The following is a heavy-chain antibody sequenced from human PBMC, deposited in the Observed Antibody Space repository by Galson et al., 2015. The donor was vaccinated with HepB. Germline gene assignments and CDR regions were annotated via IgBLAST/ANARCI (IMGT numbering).Heavy chain of an antibody. CDR2: INPSGGST. D-gene: IGHD3-16*01. J-gene: IGHJ4*02. V-gene: IGHV1-46*01. CDR3: ARARYDTSPPDY. Sequence: SVKVSCKASGYTFTSYYMHWVRQAPGQGLEWMGMINPSGGSTSFAQKLQGRVTMTRDTSTSTVYMELRGLRYDDTAVYYCARARYDTSPPDYWGQGTLVTVSS. CDR1: GYTFTSYY.